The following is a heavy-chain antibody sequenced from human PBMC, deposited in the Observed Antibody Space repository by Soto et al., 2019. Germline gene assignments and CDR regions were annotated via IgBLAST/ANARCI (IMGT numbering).Heavy chain of an antibody. V-gene: IGHV3-23*01. CDR2: ISGSGGST. J-gene: IGHJ2*01. D-gene: IGHD3-22*01. Sequence: EVQLLESGGGLVQPGGSLRLSCAASGFTFSSYAMSWVRQAPGKGLEWVSAISGSGGSTYYADSVKGRFTISRDNSKNTLYLQMNSLRAEDTDVYYCAKVGDYYDSSGYSAFFRLHLNWYFDLWGRGTLVTVSS. CDR3: AKVGDYYDSSGYSAFFRLHLNWYFDL. CDR1: GFTFSSYA.